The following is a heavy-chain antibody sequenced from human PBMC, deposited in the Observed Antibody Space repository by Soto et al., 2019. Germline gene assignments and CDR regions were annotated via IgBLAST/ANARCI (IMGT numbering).Heavy chain of an antibody. Sequence: ASVKVSCKASGGTFSSYAISWVRQAPGQGLEWMGGIIPIFGTANYAQKFQGRVTITADESTSTAYMELSSLRSEDTAVYYCATKPSRRDGYNQGPFDYWGQGTLVTVSS. CDR2: IIPIFGTA. CDR3: ATKPSRRDGYNQGPFDY. CDR1: GGTFSSYA. D-gene: IGHD5-12*01. V-gene: IGHV1-69*13. J-gene: IGHJ4*02.